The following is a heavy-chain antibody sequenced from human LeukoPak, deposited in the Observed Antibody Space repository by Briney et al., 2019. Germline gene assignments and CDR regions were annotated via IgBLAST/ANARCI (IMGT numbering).Heavy chain of an antibody. D-gene: IGHD6-19*01. CDR3: ARDRVVSSGWSMAAGHYYYYYMDV. J-gene: IGHJ6*03. CDR2: MYLSGTT. V-gene: IGHV4-38-2*02. CDR1: TYSISSGYS. Sequence: SETLSLTCVVSTYSISSGYSWGWIRQPPGKGLEWIGSMYLSGTTYYNPPLKSRVTISVDKSENQFSLKLSSVTAADTAVYYCARDRVVSSGWSMAAGHYYYYYMDVWGKGTTVTVSS.